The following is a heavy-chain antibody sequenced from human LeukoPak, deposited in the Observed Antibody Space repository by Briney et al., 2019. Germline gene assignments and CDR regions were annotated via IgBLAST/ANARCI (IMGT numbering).Heavy chain of an antibody. Sequence: GGSLRLSCAASGFTFSTYEMDWVRQAPGKGLEWVSSISDSGGYTFYADSVKGRFTISRDNSKNTVYLQMNSLRAEDTAVYYCAKGGSYRSQPYFDYWGQGTPVTVSS. V-gene: IGHV3-23*01. D-gene: IGHD3-16*02. CDR3: AKGGSYRSQPYFDY. CDR2: ISDSGGYT. J-gene: IGHJ4*02. CDR1: GFTFSTYE.